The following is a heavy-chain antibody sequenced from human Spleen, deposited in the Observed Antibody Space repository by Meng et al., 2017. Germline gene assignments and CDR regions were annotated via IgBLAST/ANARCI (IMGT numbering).Heavy chain of an antibody. D-gene: IGHD4/OR15-4a*01. CDR1: GGSISSGGYY. V-gene: IGHV4-31*03. J-gene: IGHJ4*01. CDR2: IYYSGST. CDR3: ARHDDYITSCFIDH. Sequence: QVQLQESGPGLVKPTQTLSLTCTVSGGSISSGGYYWSWIRQHPGKGLEWIGYIYYSGSTYYNPSLESRVTIYVDMSNNQFSLKLNSVTATDTAVYYCARHDDYITSCFIDHWGHGSLVTVSS.